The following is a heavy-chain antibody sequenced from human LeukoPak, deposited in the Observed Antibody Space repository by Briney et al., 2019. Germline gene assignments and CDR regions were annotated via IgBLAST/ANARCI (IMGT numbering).Heavy chain of an antibody. CDR2: MKQDGSEI. Sequence: GGSLRLSCAASGFTFSSYAMSWVRQAPGKGLEWVSNMKQDGSEIYYLDSVKGRFTISRDNAKNSLYLKMNSLRAEDSALYYCTREGYTSSALDAFDIWGRGTMVTVS. D-gene: IGHD6-13*01. V-gene: IGHV3-7*03. CDR1: GFTFSSYA. J-gene: IGHJ3*02. CDR3: TREGYTSSALDAFDI.